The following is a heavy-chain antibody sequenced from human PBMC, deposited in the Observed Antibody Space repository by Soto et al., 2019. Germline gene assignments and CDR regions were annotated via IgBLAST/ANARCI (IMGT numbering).Heavy chain of an antibody. CDR3: AKDSDFWSGYPS. CDR1: GLTFSSYA. D-gene: IGHD3-3*01. Sequence: GGSLRLSCAASGLTFSSYAMSWVRQAPGKGLEWVSAISGSGGSTYYADSVKGRFTISRDNSKNTLYLQMNSLRAEDTAVYYCAKDSDFWSGYPSWGQGTPVTVSS. J-gene: IGHJ5*02. V-gene: IGHV3-23*01. CDR2: ISGSGGST.